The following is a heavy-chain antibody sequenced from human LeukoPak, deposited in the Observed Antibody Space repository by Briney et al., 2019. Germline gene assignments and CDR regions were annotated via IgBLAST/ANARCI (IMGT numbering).Heavy chain of an antibody. D-gene: IGHD5-18*01. CDR3: ARLRGYSYGTIEYNWFDP. V-gene: IGHV1-2*02. CDR2: INPNSGGT. J-gene: IGHJ5*02. Sequence: ASVKVSCKASGYTFTGYYMHWVRQAPGQGLEWMGWINPNSGGTNYAQKFQGRVTMTRDTSISTAYMKLSRLRSDDTAVYYCARLRGYSYGTIEYNWFDPWGQGTLVTVSS. CDR1: GYTFTGYY.